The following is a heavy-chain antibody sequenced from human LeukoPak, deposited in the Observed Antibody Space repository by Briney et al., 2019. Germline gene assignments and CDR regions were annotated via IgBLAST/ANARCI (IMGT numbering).Heavy chain of an antibody. V-gene: IGHV3-21*06. CDR3: LRGDRRDY. CDR1: RFSFSSYG. Sequence: GGSLRLSCAASRFSFSSYGMHWARQAPGKGLEWVSSIDSSGGYMFYADSVKGRFIISRDNAKDSLYLQMNSLRVEDTAVYYCLRGDRRDYWGQGTLVTVSS. CDR2: IDSSGGYM. J-gene: IGHJ4*02.